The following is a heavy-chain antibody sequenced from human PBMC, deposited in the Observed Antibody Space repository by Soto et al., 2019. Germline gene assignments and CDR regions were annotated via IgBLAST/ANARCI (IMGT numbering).Heavy chain of an antibody. D-gene: IGHD6-25*01. J-gene: IGHJ6*02. V-gene: IGHV4-59*01. CDR3: ARERIAAI. CDR2: IYYTGNT. CDR1: YGSLSSYY. Sequence: QVQLQESGPGLVKPSETLSLTCTVSYGSLSSYYWSWIRQPPGKGLEWIGYIYYTGNTNYNPSLKSRVTTSVDTSKNQFSLTLSSVTAADTAVYYCARERIAAIWGQGITVTVSS.